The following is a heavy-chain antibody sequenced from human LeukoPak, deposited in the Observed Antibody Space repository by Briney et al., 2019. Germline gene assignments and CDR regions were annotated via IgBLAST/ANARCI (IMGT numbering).Heavy chain of an antibody. V-gene: IGHV3-7*01. CDR2: IKQDGSEK. D-gene: IGHD2-2*01. CDR1: GFTFSSYW. J-gene: IGHJ4*02. CDR3: ARWCSSSSCFRGFDY. Sequence: PGGSLRLSCAASGFTFSSYWMSWVHQAPGKGLEWVANIKQDGSEKYYVDSVKGRFTVSRDNAKNSLYLQMNSLRAEDTAVYYCARWCSSSSCFRGFDYWGQGTLVTVSS.